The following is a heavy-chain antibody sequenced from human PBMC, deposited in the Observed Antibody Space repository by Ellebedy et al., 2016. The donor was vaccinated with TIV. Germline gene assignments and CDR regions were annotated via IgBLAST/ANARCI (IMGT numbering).Heavy chain of an antibody. D-gene: IGHD2-2*01. CDR1: GFTFSSYG. CDR3: ARGPIVVVPAASAAFDI. Sequence: GESLKISCAASGFTFSSYGMHWVRQAPGKGLEWVAVIWYDGSNKYYADSVKGRFTISRDNSKNTLYLQMNSLRAEDTAVYYCARGPIVVVPAASAAFDIWGQGTMVTVSS. J-gene: IGHJ3*02. CDR2: IWYDGSNK. V-gene: IGHV3-33*01.